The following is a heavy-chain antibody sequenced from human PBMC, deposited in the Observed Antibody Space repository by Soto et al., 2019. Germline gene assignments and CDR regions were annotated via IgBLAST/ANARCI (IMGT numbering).Heavy chain of an antibody. CDR3: ARVIAAAGSRQNYYYYGMDV. CDR2: INHSGST. J-gene: IGHJ6*02. D-gene: IGHD6-13*01. CDR1: GGSFSGYY. V-gene: IGHV4-34*01. Sequence: SETLSLTCAVYGGSFSGYYWSWIRQPPGKGLEWIGEINHSGSTNYNPSLKSRVTISVDTSKNQSSLKLSSVTAADTAVYYCARVIAAAGSRQNYYYYGMDVWGQGTTVTVSS.